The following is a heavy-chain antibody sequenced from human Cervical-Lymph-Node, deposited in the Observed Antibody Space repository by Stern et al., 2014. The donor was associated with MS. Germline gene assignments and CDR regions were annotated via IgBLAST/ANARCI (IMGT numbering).Heavy chain of an antibody. V-gene: IGHV3-74*01. CDR3: ARDGVTGTTRADY. J-gene: IGHJ4*02. CDR2: IRGDGAGP. Sequence: EVQLVESGGNLVQPGGSLRLSCAASGFTFSNHWIHWVRQAPGKGLVWVSRIRGDGAGPSYADSVKGRFTISRDNAKNALYLQMDSLRAEDTGVYFCARDGVTGTTRADYWGQGTLVTVSS. CDR1: GFTFSNHW. D-gene: IGHD1-1*01.